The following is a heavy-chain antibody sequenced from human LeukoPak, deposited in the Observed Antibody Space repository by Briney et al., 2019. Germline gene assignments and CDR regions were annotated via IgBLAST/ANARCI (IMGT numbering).Heavy chain of an antibody. J-gene: IGHJ4*02. Sequence: PGGSLRLSCAASGFTFSSYAMHWVRQAPGKGLEWVAVISYDGSNKYYADSVRGRFTISRDNSRNTLYLQMNSLRAEDTAVYYCTTAGVQPYIVGANAVDYWGQGTLVTVSS. D-gene: IGHD1-26*01. V-gene: IGHV3-30*04. CDR1: GFTFSSYA. CDR3: TTAGVQPYIVGANAVDY. CDR2: ISYDGSNK.